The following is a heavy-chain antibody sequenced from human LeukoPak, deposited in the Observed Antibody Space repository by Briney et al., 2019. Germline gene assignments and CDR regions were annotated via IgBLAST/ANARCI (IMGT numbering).Heavy chain of an antibody. CDR3: ARERTPYCTNGICYERFDAFDI. V-gene: IGHV4-61*02. J-gene: IGHJ3*02. CDR2: IYTSGNT. CDR1: GGSISGSGYY. Sequence: SQTLSLTCTVSGGSISGSGYYWSWIRQPAGKGLEWIGRIYTSGNTKYNPSLKSRVTISVDTSKNQFSLKLSSVTAADTAVYYCARERTPYCTNGICYERFDAFDIWGQGTMVTVSS. D-gene: IGHD2-8*01.